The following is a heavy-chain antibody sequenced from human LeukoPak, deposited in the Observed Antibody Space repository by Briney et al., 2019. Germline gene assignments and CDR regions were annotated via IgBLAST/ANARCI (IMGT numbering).Heavy chain of an antibody. V-gene: IGHV3-23*01. CDR3: ATNGGDAAFDI. J-gene: IGHJ3*02. D-gene: IGHD4-23*01. CDR1: GFPLSSYA. CDR2: LNNRGGGK. Sequence: GGSLILSCAASGFPLSSYAMGWVRQAPGEGLEWGSSLNNRGGGKYYADSVKGRFTISRDNAKNTLYLQMNSLRVDATAVYYCATNGGDAAFDIWGQGTMVTVSS.